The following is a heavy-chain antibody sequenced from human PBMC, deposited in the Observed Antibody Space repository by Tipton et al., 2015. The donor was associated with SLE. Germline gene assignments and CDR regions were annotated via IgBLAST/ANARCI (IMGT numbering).Heavy chain of an antibody. CDR2: IYYTGRT. Sequence: TLSLTCTVSGGSITSGGYYWSWIRQPPGKGLEWIGHIYYTGRTNYNPSLKSRVTISLDTSKNQFSLKLSSVTAADTAVYYCARDEIVVIPAASYQYHYGMDVWGQGTTVTVSS. CDR1: GGSITSGGYY. D-gene: IGHD2-2*01. J-gene: IGHJ6*02. V-gene: IGHV4-61*08. CDR3: ARDEIVVIPAASYQYHYGMDV.